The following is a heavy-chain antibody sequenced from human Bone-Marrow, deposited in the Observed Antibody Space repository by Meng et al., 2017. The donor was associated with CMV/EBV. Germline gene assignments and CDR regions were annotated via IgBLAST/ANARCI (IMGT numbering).Heavy chain of an antibody. J-gene: IGHJ4*02. CDR1: GFTFSSYS. D-gene: IGHD6-13*01. CDR3: ARGGSNSLIDY. CDR2: IGTAGDT. Sequence: GESLKISCAASGFTFSSYSMNWVRQAPGKGLEWVSAIGTAGDTYYPGSVKGRFTISRDNAKNSLYLQMNSLRAGDTAVYYCARGGSNSLIDYWGQGTLVTVSS. V-gene: IGHV3-13*01.